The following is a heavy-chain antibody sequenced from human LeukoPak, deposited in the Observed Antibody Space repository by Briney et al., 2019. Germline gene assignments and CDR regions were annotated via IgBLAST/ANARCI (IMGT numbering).Heavy chain of an antibody. Sequence: GGSLRLSCAASGFTFSSYAMSWVRQAPGKGLEWVSAISGSGGSTYYADSVKGRFTISRDNSKNTLYLQMNSLRAEDTAVYYCAKSGGMTTETHHRYFQHWGQGTLVTVSS. CDR2: ISGSGGST. J-gene: IGHJ1*01. CDR1: GFTFSSYA. V-gene: IGHV3-23*01. D-gene: IGHD4-17*01. CDR3: AKSGGMTTETHHRYFQH.